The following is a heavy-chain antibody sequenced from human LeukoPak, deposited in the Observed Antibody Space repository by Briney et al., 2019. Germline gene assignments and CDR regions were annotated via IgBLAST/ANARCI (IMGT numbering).Heavy chain of an antibody. V-gene: IGHV4-39*01. J-gene: IGHJ4*02. CDR2: IYYSGST. D-gene: IGHD4-17*01. CDR1: GGSISSSSDY. CDR3: ARFDYGDYYFDY. Sequence: SETLSLTCTVSGGSISSSSDYWGWIRQPPGKGLDWIGSIYYSGSTYYNPSLKSRVTISVDTSKNQFSLKVSSVTAADTAVYYCARFDYGDYYFDYWDQGTLVTVSS.